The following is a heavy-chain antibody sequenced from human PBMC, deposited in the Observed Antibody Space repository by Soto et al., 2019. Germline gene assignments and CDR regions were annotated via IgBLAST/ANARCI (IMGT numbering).Heavy chain of an antibody. CDR3: ARRDWGGYFDY. J-gene: IGHJ4*02. CDR2: IYYTGAT. Sequence: QLQLQESGPGLVKPSETLSLICTVSGGSISNSDYYWGWIRQPPGKGPEWIAKIYYTGATDLNPSFKSRVTMSGDTSKNQFSLNLISVTAADTAMYYCARRDWGGYFDYWGQGILVTVSS. V-gene: IGHV4-39*01. CDR1: GGSISNSDYY. D-gene: IGHD3-3*01.